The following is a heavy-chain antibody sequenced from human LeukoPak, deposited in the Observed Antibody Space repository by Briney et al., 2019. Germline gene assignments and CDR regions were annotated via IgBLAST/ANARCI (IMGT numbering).Heavy chain of an antibody. D-gene: IGHD1-1*01. CDR3: AKRGTTLYNWFDP. CDR2: ISGSGDST. J-gene: IGHJ5*02. CDR1: GFTFSDYA. Sequence: GGSLRLSCAASGFTFSDYAMSWVRQAPGKGLEWVSRISGSGDSTYYADSVKGRFTTSRDNSKNTLYLQMNSLRAEDTAVYYCAKRGTTLYNWFDPWGKGTLVTVSS. V-gene: IGHV3-23*01.